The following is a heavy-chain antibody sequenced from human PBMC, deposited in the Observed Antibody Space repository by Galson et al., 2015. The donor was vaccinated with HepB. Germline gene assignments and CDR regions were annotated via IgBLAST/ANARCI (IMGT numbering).Heavy chain of an antibody. V-gene: IGHV1-46*01. Sequence: SVKVSCKASGYTFTSYYMHWVRQAPGQGLEWMGIINPSGGSTSYAQKFQGRVTMTRDTSTSTVYMELSSLRSEDTAVYYCARDWAAAAGSDAFDIWGQGTMVTVSS. CDR1: GYTFTSYY. CDR3: ARDWAAAAGSDAFDI. CDR2: INPSGGST. D-gene: IGHD6-13*01. J-gene: IGHJ3*02.